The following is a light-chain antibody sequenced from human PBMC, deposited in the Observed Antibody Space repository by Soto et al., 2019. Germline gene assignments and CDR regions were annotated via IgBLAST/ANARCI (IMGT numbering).Light chain of an antibody. CDR2: GAS. Sequence: EILMTQSPVTLSVSPGERATLSCRASQRISSSLAWYQQKPGQAPRLLIYGASARATGIPARFSGGGSGAEYTLTISSLQSEDFAVYYCQQYDKWPRTFGQGTKVDIK. CDR3: QQYDKWPRT. V-gene: IGKV3-15*01. J-gene: IGKJ1*01. CDR1: QRISSS.